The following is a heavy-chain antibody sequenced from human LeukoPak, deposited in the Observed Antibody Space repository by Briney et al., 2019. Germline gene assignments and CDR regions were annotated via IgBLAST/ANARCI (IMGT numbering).Heavy chain of an antibody. CDR2: INPNSGGT. CDR1: GYTFTGYY. J-gene: IGHJ4*02. D-gene: IGHD6-19*01. Sequence: ASVKVSCKASGYTFTGYYMHWVRQAPGQGLEWMGWINPNSGGTNYAQKFQDWVTMTRDTSISTAYMELSRLRSDDTAVYYCAVAVADNSFDYWGQGTLVTVSS. CDR3: AVAVADNSFDY. V-gene: IGHV1-2*04.